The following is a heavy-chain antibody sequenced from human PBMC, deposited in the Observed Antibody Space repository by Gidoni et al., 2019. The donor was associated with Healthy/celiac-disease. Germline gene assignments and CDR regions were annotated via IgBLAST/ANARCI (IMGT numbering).Heavy chain of an antibody. D-gene: IGHD2-15*01. Sequence: QVQLVQSGAEVKKPGASVKVSCTASGYTFTSYSMPWVRQAPGQGLEWMGIINPSGGSTSYAQKFQGRVTMTRDTSTSTVYMELSSLRSEDTAVYYCARGYCSGGSCPANNWFDPWGQGTLVTVSS. CDR2: INPSGGST. V-gene: IGHV1-46*01. J-gene: IGHJ5*02. CDR1: GYTFTSYS. CDR3: ARGYCSGGSCPANNWFDP.